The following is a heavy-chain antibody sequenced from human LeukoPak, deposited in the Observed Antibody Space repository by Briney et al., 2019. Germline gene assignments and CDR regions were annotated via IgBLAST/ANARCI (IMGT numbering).Heavy chain of an antibody. CDR2: IYSGGST. Sequence: PGGSLRLSCAASGFTVSSNYMSWVRQAPGKGLEWVSVIYSGGSTYYADSVKGRFTTSRDNSKNTLYLQMNSLRAEDTAVYYCARVGEYYDILTGYSSWDYWGQGTLVTVSS. J-gene: IGHJ4*02. CDR1: GFTVSSNY. V-gene: IGHV3-66*02. D-gene: IGHD3-9*01. CDR3: ARVGEYYDILTGYSSWDY.